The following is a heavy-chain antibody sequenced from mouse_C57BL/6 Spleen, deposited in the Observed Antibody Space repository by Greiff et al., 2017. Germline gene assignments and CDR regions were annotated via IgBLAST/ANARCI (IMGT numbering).Heavy chain of an antibody. CDR2: ISYSGST. CDR1: GYSITSGYD. J-gene: IGHJ3*01. V-gene: IGHV3-1*01. CDR3: AAQTIDSSGWFAY. Sequence: EVKLVESGPGMVKPSQSLSLTCTVTGYSITSGYDWHWIRHFPGNKLEWMGYISYSGSTNYNPYLKSRISITHDTSKNHFFLKLNSVTTDDTATYYCAAQTIDSSGWFAYWGQGTLVTVSA. D-gene: IGHD3-2*02.